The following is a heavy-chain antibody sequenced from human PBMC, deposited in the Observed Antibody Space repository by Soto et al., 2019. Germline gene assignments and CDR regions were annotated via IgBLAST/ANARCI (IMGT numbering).Heavy chain of an antibody. J-gene: IGHJ3*02. CDR3: ARDSRAFDI. CDR2: IWYDGSNK. V-gene: IGHV3-33*01. CDR1: GFTFSSYG. Sequence: QVQLVESGGGVVQPGRSLRLSCAASGFTFSSYGMHWVRQAPGKGLEWVAVIWYDGSNKYYADSVKGRFTISRDNSKNTLYLQMNSLRAEDTAVYYCARDSRAFDIWGQGTMVTVSS.